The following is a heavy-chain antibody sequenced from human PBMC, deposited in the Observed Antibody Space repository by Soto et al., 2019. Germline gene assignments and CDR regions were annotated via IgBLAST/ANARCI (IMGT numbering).Heavy chain of an antibody. Sequence: DVQLVESGGGLVQPGRSLRLSCAASGFTFDDYAMHWVRQAPGKGLEWVSGISWNSGSIGYADSVKGRFTISRDNAKNSLYLQMNSLRAEDTALYYCAKIHGNYYDSSGYYYFDYWGQGTLVTVSS. CDR3: AKIHGNYYDSSGYYYFDY. CDR2: ISWNSGSI. CDR1: GFTFDDYA. V-gene: IGHV3-9*01. D-gene: IGHD3-22*01. J-gene: IGHJ4*02.